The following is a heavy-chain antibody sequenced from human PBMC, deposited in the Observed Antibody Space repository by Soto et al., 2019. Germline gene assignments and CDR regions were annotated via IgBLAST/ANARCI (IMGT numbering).Heavy chain of an antibody. CDR2: TYGADTT. Sequence: EVQLVESGGGLVQPGGSLRLSCAASGFSVSSNYITWVRQAPGKGLEWVSVTYGADTTDYADSVKGRFSISRDNSKNTVNLQMHSLRVEDTAVYYCARGSKRYGSGNIYWGKGTLVIVSS. CDR3: ARGSKRYGSGNIY. V-gene: IGHV3-66*01. CDR1: GFSVSSNY. J-gene: IGHJ4*02. D-gene: IGHD3-10*01.